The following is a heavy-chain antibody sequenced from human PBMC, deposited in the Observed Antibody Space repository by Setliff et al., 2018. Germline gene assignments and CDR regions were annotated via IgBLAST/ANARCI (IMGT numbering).Heavy chain of an antibody. V-gene: IGHV3-48*04. Sequence: GGSLRLSCAASGFTFSSYWMNWVRQAPGKGREWVSYISNDAYTIHYADSMKGRLTISRDNSKNSVFLQMNSLRVEDTAVYYCARDPQGGPVFGPWGQGTLVTVSS. D-gene: IGHD3-16*01. J-gene: IGHJ5*02. CDR1: GFTFSSYW. CDR3: ARDPQGGPVFGP. CDR2: ISNDAYTI.